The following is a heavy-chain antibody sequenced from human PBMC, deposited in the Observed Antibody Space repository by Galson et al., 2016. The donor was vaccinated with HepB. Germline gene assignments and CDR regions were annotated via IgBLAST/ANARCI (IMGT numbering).Heavy chain of an antibody. V-gene: IGHV1-8*01. J-gene: IGHJ4*02. Sequence: SVKVSCKASGYTFTSYDINWVRQATGQGLEWMGWMNSNSGNTVYAQKFQGRLTMTRNTSISTAYMELSSLTSEDTAIYFCARGRGTFGYWSQGSLVTVSS. CDR1: GYTFTSYD. CDR2: MNSNSGNT. D-gene: IGHD3-10*01. CDR3: ARGRGTFGY.